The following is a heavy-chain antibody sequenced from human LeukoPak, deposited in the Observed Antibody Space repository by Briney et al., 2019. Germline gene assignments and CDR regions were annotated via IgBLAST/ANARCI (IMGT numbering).Heavy chain of an antibody. V-gene: IGHV1-69*13. CDR3: ARVDILTGYSNWFDP. Sequence: SVRVSCKASGGTFSSYAISWVRQAPGQGLEWMGGIIPIFGTANYAQKFQGRVTITADESTSTAYMELSSLRSEDTAVYYCARVDILTGYSNWFDPWGQGTLVTVSS. J-gene: IGHJ5*02. D-gene: IGHD3-9*01. CDR1: GGTFSSYA. CDR2: IIPIFGTA.